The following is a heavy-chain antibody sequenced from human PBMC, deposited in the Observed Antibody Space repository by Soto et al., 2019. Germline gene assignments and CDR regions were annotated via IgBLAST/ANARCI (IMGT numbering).Heavy chain of an antibody. Sequence: QVQLVESGGGVVQPGRSLRLSCAGSGFSFSSYAVHWVRQAPGKGLEWVAVMSYDESKINYADSVKGRFTISRDNSMNTFFLQLNDLRPEDTAVYFGAQDRGSWTLRYYGIDVCGQGTTDTVS. J-gene: IGHJ6*02. V-gene: IGHV3-30*18. CDR1: GFSFSSYA. CDR3: AQDRGSWTLRYYGIDV. D-gene: IGHD3-10*01. CDR2: MSYDESKI.